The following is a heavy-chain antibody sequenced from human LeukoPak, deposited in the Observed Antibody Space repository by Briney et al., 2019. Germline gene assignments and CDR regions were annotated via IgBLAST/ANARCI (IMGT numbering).Heavy chain of an antibody. J-gene: IGHJ4*02. V-gene: IGHV3-23*01. D-gene: IGHD1-26*01. CDR1: GFTFSSYA. CDR3: AKFNGSYYFAAFDY. CDR2: ISGSGGSA. Sequence: GGSLRLSCAASGFTFSSYAMSWVRQAPGKGLEWVSAISGSGGSAYYADSVKGRFTISRDNSKNTLYLQMNSLRAEDTAVYYCAKFNGSYYFAAFDYWGQGTLVTVSS.